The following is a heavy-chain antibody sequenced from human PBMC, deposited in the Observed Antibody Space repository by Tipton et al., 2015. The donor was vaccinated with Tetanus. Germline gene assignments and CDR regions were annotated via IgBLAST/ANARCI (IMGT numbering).Heavy chain of an antibody. D-gene: IGHD3-16*01. V-gene: IGHV4-34*01. CDR1: GGSFSGYY. CDR3: ASGPRVLSY. CDR2: INQSGIA. J-gene: IGHJ4*02. Sequence: TLSLTCAVYGGSFSGYYETWIRQSPGKGLEWIGEINQSGIANYNPSLKSRVTISEDTSKNQFSLKMSSVTAADTAVYYCASGPRVLSYWGQGTLVTVSS.